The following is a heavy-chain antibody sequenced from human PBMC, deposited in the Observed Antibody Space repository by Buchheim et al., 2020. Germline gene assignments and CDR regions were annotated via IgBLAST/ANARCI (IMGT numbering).Heavy chain of an antibody. CDR2: ISGSGGST. D-gene: IGHD3-10*01. J-gene: IGHJ6*02. CDR1: RYTFSSSA. CDR3: AKGAVLLWFGESYGMDV. Sequence: EVQLVESGGGLVQPGGSLRLSCAASRYTFSSSAMSWVCQAPGKGLEWVSAISGSGGSTYYADSVKGRFTISRDNSKTTLYLQMNSLRAEDTAVYYCAKGAVLLWFGESYGMDVWGQGTT. V-gene: IGHV3-23*04.